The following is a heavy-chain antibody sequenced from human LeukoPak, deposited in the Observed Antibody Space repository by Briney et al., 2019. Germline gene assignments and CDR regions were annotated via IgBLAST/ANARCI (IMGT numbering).Heavy chain of an antibody. V-gene: IGHV3-23*01. CDR2: ISGTGGST. Sequence: GGSLRLSCTASGFTFTSYAMSWVRQAPGKGLEWVSVISGTGGSTNHADSVKGRFTISRDNSKNTLYLQTNSLRAEDTAVYYCAKGVGPSAPNGRVFDFWGQGTLVTVSA. CDR1: GFTFTSYA. CDR3: AKGVGPSAPNGRVFDF. J-gene: IGHJ4*02. D-gene: IGHD2-2*01.